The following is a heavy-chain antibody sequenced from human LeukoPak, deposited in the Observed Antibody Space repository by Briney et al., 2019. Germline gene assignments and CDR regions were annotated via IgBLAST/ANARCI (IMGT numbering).Heavy chain of an antibody. Sequence: SETLSLTCTVSGGSISSSSYYWGWIRQPPGKGLEWIGSIYYSGSTYYNPSLKSRVTISVDTSKNQFSLKLSSVTAADTAVYYCARLVKAVAGDWFDPWGQGTLVTVSS. CDR3: ARLVKAVAGDWFDP. V-gene: IGHV4-39*01. D-gene: IGHD6-19*01. CDR2: IYYSGST. J-gene: IGHJ5*02. CDR1: GGSISSSSYY.